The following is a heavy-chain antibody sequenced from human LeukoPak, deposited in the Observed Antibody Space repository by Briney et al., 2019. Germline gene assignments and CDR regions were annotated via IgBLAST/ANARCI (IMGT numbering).Heavy chain of an antibody. CDR1: GGSISSSSYY. Sequence: PSETLSLTCTVSGGSISSSSYYWGWIRQPPGKGLEWIGYIYYSGSTNYNPSLKSRVTISVDTSKNQFSLKLSSVTAADTAVYYCATRGGSSSWDAYFQHWGQGTLVTVSS. CDR2: IYYSGST. D-gene: IGHD6-13*01. V-gene: IGHV4-61*05. J-gene: IGHJ1*01. CDR3: ATRGGSSSWDAYFQH.